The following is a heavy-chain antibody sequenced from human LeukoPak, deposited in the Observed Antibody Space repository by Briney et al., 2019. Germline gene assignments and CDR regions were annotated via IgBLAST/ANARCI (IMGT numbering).Heavy chain of an antibody. J-gene: IGHJ4*02. CDR2: FYYSGSI. CDR3: SAYYYDTSAAYYFDY. V-gene: IGHV4-39*01. Sequence: SETLSLTCTVSGGSISSSRYYWGWIRQPPGKGLEWIGSFYYSGSIYYNPSLKSRVTMSVDTSKNQFSLKLSSVTAADTAVYYCSAYYYDTSAAYYFDYWGQGTLVTVSS. CDR1: GGSISSSRYY. D-gene: IGHD3-22*01.